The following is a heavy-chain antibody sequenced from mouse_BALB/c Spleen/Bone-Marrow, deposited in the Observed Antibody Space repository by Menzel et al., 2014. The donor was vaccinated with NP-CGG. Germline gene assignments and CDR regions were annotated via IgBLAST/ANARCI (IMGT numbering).Heavy chain of an antibody. V-gene: IGHV1-7*01. CDR3: ARPKGFALDY. J-gene: IGHJ2*01. CDR2: INPSTGYT. CDR1: GYTFTTYW. Sequence: QVQLKESGAELAKPGASVKMSCKASGYTFTTYWMHWVKQRPGQGLEWIGYINPSTGYTEYIQKFKDKATLTADKSSSTAFMQLSSLTSEDSAVYYCARPKGFALDYWGQGTALTVSS.